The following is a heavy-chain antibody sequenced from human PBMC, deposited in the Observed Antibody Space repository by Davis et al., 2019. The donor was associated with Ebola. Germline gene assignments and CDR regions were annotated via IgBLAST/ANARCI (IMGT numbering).Heavy chain of an antibody. V-gene: IGHV1-18*01. Sequence: ASVKVSCKASGYTFTSYGISWVRQAPGQGLEWMGWISAYNGNTNYAQKLQGRVTMTTDTSTSTAYMELSSLRSEDTAVYYCARGLPAAPRHRWFDPWGQGTLVTVSS. J-gene: IGHJ5*02. CDR3: ARGLPAAPRHRWFDP. CDR1: GYTFTSYG. D-gene: IGHD2-2*01. CDR2: ISAYNGNT.